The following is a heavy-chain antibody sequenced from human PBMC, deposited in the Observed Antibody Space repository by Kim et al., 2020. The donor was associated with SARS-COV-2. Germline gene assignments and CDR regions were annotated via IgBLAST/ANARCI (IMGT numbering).Heavy chain of an antibody. CDR3: ARDRYYDSSGSYYGMDV. CDR2: ISSSGSTI. Sequence: GGSLRLSCAASGFTFSDYYMSWIRQAPGKGLEWVSYISSSGSTIYYADSVKGRFTISRDNAKNSLYLQMNSLRAEDTAVYYCARDRYYDSSGSYYGMDVWGQGPTVTVS. D-gene: IGHD3-22*01. V-gene: IGHV3-11*04. J-gene: IGHJ6*01. CDR1: GFTFSDYY.